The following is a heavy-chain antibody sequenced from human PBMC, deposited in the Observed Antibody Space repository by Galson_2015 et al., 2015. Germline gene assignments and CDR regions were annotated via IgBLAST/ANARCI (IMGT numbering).Heavy chain of an antibody. Sequence: SETLSLTCTVSGGSVSSGSYYWSWIRQPPGKGLEWIGYIYYSGSTNYNPSLKSRVTISVDTSKNQFSLKLSSVTAADTAVYYCARSSSGNFDYWGQGTLVTVSS. CDR2: IYYSGST. CDR3: ARSSSGNFDY. D-gene: IGHD6-19*01. V-gene: IGHV4-61*01. J-gene: IGHJ4*02. CDR1: GGSVSSGSYY.